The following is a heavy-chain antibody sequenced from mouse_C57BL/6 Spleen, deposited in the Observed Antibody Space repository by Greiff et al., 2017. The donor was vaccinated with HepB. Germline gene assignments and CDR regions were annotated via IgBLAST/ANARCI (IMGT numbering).Heavy chain of an antibody. J-gene: IGHJ4*01. CDR1: GFTFSDYY. V-gene: IGHV5-16*01. CDR2: INYDGSST. D-gene: IGHD1-1*01. CDR3: AREFITTYAMDY. Sequence: EVMLVESEGGLVQPGSPMKLSCTASGFTFSDYYMAWVRQVPEKGLEWVANINYDGSSTYYLDSLKSRFIISRDNAKNILYLQMSSLKSEDTDTYYCAREFITTYAMDYWGQGTSVTVSS.